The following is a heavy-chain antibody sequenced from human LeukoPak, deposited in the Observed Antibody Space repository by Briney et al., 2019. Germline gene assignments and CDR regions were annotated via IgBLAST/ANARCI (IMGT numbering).Heavy chain of an antibody. D-gene: IGHD5-24*01. Sequence: GASVKVSCKASGYTFSGYYMHWVRQAPGQGLEWMGWINPNSGDTNYAQKFQGRVTMTRDMSINTAYVELGRLRSDDTAVYYCARAPSSRGNFDYWGRGTLVTVSS. CDR2: INPNSGDT. CDR1: GYTFSGYY. V-gene: IGHV1-2*02. CDR3: ARAPSSRGNFDY. J-gene: IGHJ4*02.